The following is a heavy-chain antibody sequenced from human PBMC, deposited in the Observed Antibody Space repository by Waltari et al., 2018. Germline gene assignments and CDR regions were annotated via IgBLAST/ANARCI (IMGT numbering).Heavy chain of an antibody. D-gene: IGHD3-10*01. J-gene: IGHJ4*02. CDR3: ARVSSNTGAMDF. CDR2: ICSVSTYI. Sequence: EVQLVESGGGLVKSGGSLRLSCAASGFTFSNYLMNWVRQAPGKGLEWFSSICSVSTYIFYADSVKGRFTISRDNAKNSLYLQMDSLRGEDTAVYYCARVSSNTGAMDFWGQGTLVTVS. CDR1: GFTFSNYL. V-gene: IGHV3-21*01.